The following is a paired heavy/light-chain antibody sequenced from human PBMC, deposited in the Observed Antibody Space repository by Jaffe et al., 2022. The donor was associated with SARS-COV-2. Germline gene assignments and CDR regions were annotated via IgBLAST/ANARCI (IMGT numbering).Heavy chain of an antibody. CDR3: ARHSGSGKYAHWFDP. D-gene: IGHD3-10*01. Sequence: EVQLVQSGAEVKKPGESLKISCKASGYTFTSYWIGWVRQMPGKGLEWMGIIYPGDSDTRYSPSLQGQVTISADKSTTTAYLQWSSLKASDTAMYYCARHSGSGKYAHWFDPWGQGTLVTVSS. J-gene: IGHJ5*02. CDR2: IYPGDSDT. V-gene: IGHV5-51*01. CDR1: GYTFTSYW.
Light chain of an antibody. J-gene: IGKJ4*01. V-gene: IGKV1-27*01. CDR1: QGISNY. CDR2: AAS. CDR3: QEYISAPLT. Sequence: DIQMTQSPSSLSASVGDRVTITCRASQGISNYLAWYQQKPGKVPKLLIYAASTLQSGVPSRFSGSGSGTDFTLTISSLQPEDVATYYCQEYISAPLTFGGGTKVEIK.